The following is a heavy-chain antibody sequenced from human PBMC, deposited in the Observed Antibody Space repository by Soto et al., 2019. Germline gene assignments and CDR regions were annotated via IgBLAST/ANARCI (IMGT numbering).Heavy chain of an antibody. CDR2: IKQDGSEK. Sequence: EVQLVESGGGLVQPGGSLRLSFAASGFTFSSYWMSWVRQAPGKGLEGVANIKQDGSEKYYVDSVKGRFTISRDNAKNPLYLQMNSLRAEDTAVYYCARDLASTTIPNYWGQGTLVTVSS. J-gene: IGHJ4*02. V-gene: IGHV3-7*04. D-gene: IGHD4-17*01. CDR1: GFTFSSYW. CDR3: ARDLASTTIPNY.